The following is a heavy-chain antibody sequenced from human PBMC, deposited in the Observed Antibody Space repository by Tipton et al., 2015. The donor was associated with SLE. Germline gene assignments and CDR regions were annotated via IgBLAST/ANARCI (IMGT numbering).Heavy chain of an antibody. CDR1: GGSISSKY. J-gene: IGHJ3*02. CDR2: IYDSGST. Sequence: TLSLTCTVSGGSISSKYGSWIRQPPGKGLEWIGYIYDSGSTNYNPSLKSRVAISVDTSKNQFSLKLSSVTAADTAVYYCARGGGFDAFDIWGQGTMVTVSS. CDR3: ARGGGFDAFDI. V-gene: IGHV4-59*01. D-gene: IGHD2-15*01.